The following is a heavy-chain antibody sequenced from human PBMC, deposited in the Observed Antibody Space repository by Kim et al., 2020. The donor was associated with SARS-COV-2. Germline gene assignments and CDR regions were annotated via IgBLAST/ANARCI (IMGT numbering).Heavy chain of an antibody. CDR1: GFPFSTYG. CDR2: ISSSSSDI. V-gene: IGHV3-21*01. J-gene: IGHJ4*02. D-gene: IGHD3-10*01. Sequence: GGSLRLSCAASGFPFSTYGMNWVRQAPGKGLEWVSSISSSSSDIHYSDSVKVRFTISRDNAKNSLYLQMNSLRAEDTAVYYCARDMGSYYGSGSLDYWGQGTLVTVSS. CDR3: ARDMGSYYGSGSLDY.